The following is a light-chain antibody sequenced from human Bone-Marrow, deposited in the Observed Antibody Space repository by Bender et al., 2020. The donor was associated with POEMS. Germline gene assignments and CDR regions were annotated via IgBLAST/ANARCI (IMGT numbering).Light chain of an antibody. CDR2: DVT. J-gene: IGLJ3*02. CDR1: SADVGAYNF. Sequence: QSALSPPASVSGSPGQSITLSCTGTSADVGAYNFVSWYQQHPGKAPKLLIYDVTKRPSGVSNRFSGSKSGNTASLTISGLQAEDEADYYCCSFAGGYTWVFGGGTKLTVL. V-gene: IGLV2-23*02. CDR3: CSFAGGYTWV.